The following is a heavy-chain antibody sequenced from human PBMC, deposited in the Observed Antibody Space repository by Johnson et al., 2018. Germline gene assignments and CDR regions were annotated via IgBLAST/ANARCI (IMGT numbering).Heavy chain of an antibody. J-gene: IGHJ6*03. CDR3: AWLGSSTYYYYYYMDV. V-gene: IGHV3-11*04. D-gene: IGHD2-2*01. Sequence: VQLLESGGGLVKPGGSLRLSCAASGFTFSDYYMSWIRQAPGKGLEWVPDIRITGTTIYYADSVKGRFTISRDNAKNSLFLQMNSLREEDTAVYYCAWLGSSTYYYYYYMDVWGKGTTVTVS. CDR1: GFTFSDYY. CDR2: IRITGTTI.